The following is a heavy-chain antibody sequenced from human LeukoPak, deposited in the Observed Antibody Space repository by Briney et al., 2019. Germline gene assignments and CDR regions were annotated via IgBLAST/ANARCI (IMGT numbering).Heavy chain of an antibody. Sequence: GGSLRLSCAASGSTFSSYTMSWVRQAPGKGLEWVSTITTSDGNTYYADSVKGRFTVSRATSKNPPFLQMNSLRAEDAAVYYCAKDGGLWVSAHWGDSWGRGTLVTVSS. CDR2: ITTSDGNT. V-gene: IGHV3-23*01. D-gene: IGHD7-27*01. J-gene: IGHJ4*02. CDR1: GSTFSSYT. CDR3: AKDGGLWVSAHWGDS.